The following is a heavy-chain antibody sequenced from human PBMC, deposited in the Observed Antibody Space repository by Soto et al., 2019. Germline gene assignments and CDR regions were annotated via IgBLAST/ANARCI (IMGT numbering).Heavy chain of an antibody. V-gene: IGHV1-46*03. CDR3: ARNYDLLTGYYYFDY. CDR2: INPSGGST. D-gene: IGHD3-9*01. J-gene: IGHJ4*02. CDR1: GYTFTSYY. Sequence: ASVKVSCKASGYTFTSYYMHWVRQAPGQGLEWMGIINPSGGSTSYAQKFQGRVTMTRDTSTSTVYMELSSLRSEDTAVYYCARNYDLLTGYYYFDYWGQGTLVTVSS.